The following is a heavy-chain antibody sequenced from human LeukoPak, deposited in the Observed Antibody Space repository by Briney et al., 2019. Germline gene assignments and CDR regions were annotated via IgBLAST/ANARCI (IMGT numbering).Heavy chain of an antibody. CDR3: ARERNYYDILTGLDY. CDR2: INPNSGGT. Sequence: ASVKVSCKASGYTFTGYYMHWVRQAPGQGLEWMGWINPNSGGTNYAQKFQGRVTMTRDTSISTAYMELSRLRSDDTAVYYCARERNYYDILTGLDYWGQGTLVTVSS. D-gene: IGHD3-9*01. J-gene: IGHJ4*02. V-gene: IGHV1-2*02. CDR1: GYTFTGYY.